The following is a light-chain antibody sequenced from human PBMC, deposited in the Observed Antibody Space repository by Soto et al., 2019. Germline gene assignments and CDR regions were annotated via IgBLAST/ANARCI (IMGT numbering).Light chain of an antibody. CDR3: SSYTTSNTRQIV. J-gene: IGLJ1*01. V-gene: IGLV2-14*03. CDR2: DVS. Sequence: QSVLTQHASVSGSPGQSINISCTGTSSDVGGYNYVSWYQHHPGKAPKLIIYDVSNRPSGVSNPFSGSKSGNTASLTISGLQPEEEADYYCSSYTTSNTRQIVFGTGTKVTV. CDR1: SSDVGGYNY.